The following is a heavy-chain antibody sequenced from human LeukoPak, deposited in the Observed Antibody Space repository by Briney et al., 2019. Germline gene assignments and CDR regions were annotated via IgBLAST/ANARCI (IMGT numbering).Heavy chain of an antibody. CDR3: TREDW. D-gene: IGHD3/OR15-3a*01. J-gene: IGHJ4*02. V-gene: IGHV1-2*02. Sequence: ASVKVSCKPSGYTFTGHYIFWVRQAPGQGLEWMGWINPKSGATNYAQKFQGRVTMTRDTSINTAYMELSSLILDDTAVYFCTREDWWGQGAPVTVS. CDR1: GYTFTGHY. CDR2: INPKSGAT.